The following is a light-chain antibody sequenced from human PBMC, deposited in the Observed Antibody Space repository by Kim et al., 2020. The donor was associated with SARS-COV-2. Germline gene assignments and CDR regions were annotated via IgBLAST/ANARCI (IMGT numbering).Light chain of an antibody. J-gene: IGLJ2*01. CDR3: AAWDDSLSGYVV. Sequence: QSVLTQPPSASGTPGQRVTISCSGSSSNIGSTYVYWYQQLPGTAPKLLIYRNNQRPSGVPDRFSGSKSGTSASLAISGLRSEDEADYYCAAWDDSLSGYVVFGGGTQLTVL. CDR1: SSNIGSTY. V-gene: IGLV1-47*01. CDR2: RNN.